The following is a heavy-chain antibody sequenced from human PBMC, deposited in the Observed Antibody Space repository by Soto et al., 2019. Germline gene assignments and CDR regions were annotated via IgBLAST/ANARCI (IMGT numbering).Heavy chain of an antibody. D-gene: IGHD1-7*01. Sequence: PSETLSLTCTASGGSISSYYWSWIRQPAGKGLEWIGRIYTSGSTNYNPSLKSRVTMSVDTSKNQFSLKLSSVTAADTAVYYCARENFNWNYDWFDPWGQGTLVPVSS. CDR2: IYTSGST. CDR1: GGSISSYY. V-gene: IGHV4-4*07. J-gene: IGHJ5*02. CDR3: ARENFNWNYDWFDP.